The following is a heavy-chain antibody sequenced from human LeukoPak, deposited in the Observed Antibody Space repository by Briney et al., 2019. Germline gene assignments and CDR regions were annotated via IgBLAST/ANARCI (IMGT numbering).Heavy chain of an antibody. Sequence: SETLSLTCAVYGGSFSGYYWSWIRQPPGKGLEWIGEINHSGSTNYNPSLKSRVTISVDTSKNQFSLKLSSVTAADTAVYYCARVGDWELLFWVGWGQGTLVTVSS. CDR2: INHSGST. D-gene: IGHD1-26*01. J-gene: IGHJ4*02. CDR3: ARVGDWELLFWVG. V-gene: IGHV4-34*01. CDR1: GGSFSGYY.